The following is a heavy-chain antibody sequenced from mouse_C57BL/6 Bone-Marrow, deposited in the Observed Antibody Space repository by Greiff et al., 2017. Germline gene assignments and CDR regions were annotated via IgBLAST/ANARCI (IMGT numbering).Heavy chain of an antibody. Sequence: EVHLVESGGDLVKPGGSLKLSCAASGFTFSSYGMSWVRQTPDKRLEWVATISSGGSYTYYPDSVKGRVTISRDNAKNTLYLQMSSLKSEDTAMYYCARHRRDEFAYWGQGTLVTVSA. V-gene: IGHV5-6*01. CDR1: GFTFSSYG. J-gene: IGHJ3*01. D-gene: IGHD3-3*01. CDR2: ISSGGSYT. CDR3: ARHRRDEFAY.